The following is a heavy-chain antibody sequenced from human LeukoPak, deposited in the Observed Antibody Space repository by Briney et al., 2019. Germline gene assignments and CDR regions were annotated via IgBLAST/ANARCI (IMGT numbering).Heavy chain of an antibody. CDR1: GYTFTSYG. CDR3: ARDRRGAAGRWSPPMDV. Sequence: VASVNVSCTASGYTFTSYGISWVRQAPGQGLEWMGWISAYNGNTNYAQKLQGRVTMTTDTSTSTAYMELRSLRSDDTAVYYCARDRRGAAGRWSPPMDVWGQGTTVTVSS. V-gene: IGHV1-18*01. J-gene: IGHJ6*02. CDR2: ISAYNGNT. D-gene: IGHD6-25*01.